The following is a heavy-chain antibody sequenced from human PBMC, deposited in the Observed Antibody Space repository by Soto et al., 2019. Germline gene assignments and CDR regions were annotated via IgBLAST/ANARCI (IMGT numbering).Heavy chain of an antibody. D-gene: IGHD4-17*01. CDR1: GYTFTRYG. Sequence: ASVKVSCKASGYTFTRYGISWVRQAPGQGLEWMGWISGYNGDTNYAQKFQGRVSMTIDTSTTTAYMELRSLRSDDTAVYYCARDVHGDHYYWGQGTLVTVSS. J-gene: IGHJ4*02. CDR3: ARDVHGDHYY. CDR2: ISGYNGDT. V-gene: IGHV1-18*01.